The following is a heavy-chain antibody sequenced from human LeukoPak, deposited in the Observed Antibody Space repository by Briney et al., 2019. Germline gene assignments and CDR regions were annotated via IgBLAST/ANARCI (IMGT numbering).Heavy chain of an antibody. V-gene: IGHV5-51*01. CDR1: GYSFTSYW. Sequence: PGESLKISCKGSGYSFTSYWIGWVRQMPGKGLEWMGIIYPRDSDTRYSPSFQGQVTISADRSISTAYLQWSSLKASDTAMYYCARGGGYDSSGYFPFDYWGQGTLVTVSS. J-gene: IGHJ4*02. D-gene: IGHD3-22*01. CDR3: ARGGGYDSSGYFPFDY. CDR2: IYPRDSDT.